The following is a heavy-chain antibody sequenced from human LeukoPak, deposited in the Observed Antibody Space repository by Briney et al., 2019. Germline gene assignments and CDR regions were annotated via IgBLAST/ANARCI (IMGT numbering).Heavy chain of an antibody. J-gene: IGHJ5*02. CDR3: AREEGYCSSTSCYNWFDP. CDR2: ISGSGNST. D-gene: IGHD2-2*01. CDR1: GFTFSSYA. V-gene: IGHV3-23*01. Sequence: GGSLRLSCAASGFTFSSYAMTWVRQAPGKGLEWVSAISGSGNSTYYADSVKGRFTISRDNSKNTLYLQMNSLRAEDTAVYYCAREEGYCSSTSCYNWFDPWGQGTLVTVSS.